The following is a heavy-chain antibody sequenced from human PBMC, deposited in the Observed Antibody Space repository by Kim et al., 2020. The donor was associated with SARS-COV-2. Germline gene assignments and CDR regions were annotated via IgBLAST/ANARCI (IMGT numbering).Heavy chain of an antibody. CDR2: T. J-gene: IGHJ5*02. CDR3: ARSDSYGESP. Sequence: TGYAQKFQGRVTMARNTSISTAYMELSSLRSEDTAVYYCARSDSYGESPWGQGTLVTVSS. V-gene: IGHV1-8*01. D-gene: IGHD4-17*01.